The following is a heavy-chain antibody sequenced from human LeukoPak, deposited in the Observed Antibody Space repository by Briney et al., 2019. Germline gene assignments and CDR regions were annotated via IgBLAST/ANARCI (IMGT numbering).Heavy chain of an antibody. V-gene: IGHV3-48*03. CDR2: ISSSGSTI. J-gene: IGHJ5*02. D-gene: IGHD2-2*02. Sequence: PGGSLRLSCAASGFTFSSYEMNWVRQAPGKGLEWVSYISSSGSTIYYADSVKGRFTTSRDNAKNSLYLQMNSLRAEDTAVYYCASLGVVPAAIRSWFDPWGQGALVTVSS. CDR1: GFTFSSYE. CDR3: ASLGVVPAAIRSWFDP.